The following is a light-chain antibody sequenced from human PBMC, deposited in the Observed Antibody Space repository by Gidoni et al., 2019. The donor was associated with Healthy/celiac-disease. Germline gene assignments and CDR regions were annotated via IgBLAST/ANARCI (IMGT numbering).Light chain of an antibody. CDR2: ATS. Sequence: EIVMTQSPATLSVSPGVRATLSCRTSQNVNTNLAWYQHKPGQAPRLLIYATSTRATGIPARFSGSGSGTEFTLTISSLQSADVALYYCQQYNNWPPEYTFGQGTNLEIK. J-gene: IGKJ2*01. CDR3: QQYNNWPPEYT. CDR1: QNVNTN. V-gene: IGKV3-15*01.